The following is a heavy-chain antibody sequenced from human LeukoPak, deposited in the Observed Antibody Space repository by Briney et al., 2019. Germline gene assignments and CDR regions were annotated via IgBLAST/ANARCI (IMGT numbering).Heavy chain of an antibody. CDR2: IYYSGST. J-gene: IGHJ4*02. CDR3: ACEIQLWSKSDY. Sequence: SETLSLTCTVSGGSISSYYWSWIRQPPGKGLEWIGYIYYSGSTNYNPSLKSRVTISVDTSKNQFSLKLSSVTAADTAVYYCACEIQLWSKSDYWGQGTLVTVSS. D-gene: IGHD5-18*01. CDR1: GGSISSYY. V-gene: IGHV4-59*01.